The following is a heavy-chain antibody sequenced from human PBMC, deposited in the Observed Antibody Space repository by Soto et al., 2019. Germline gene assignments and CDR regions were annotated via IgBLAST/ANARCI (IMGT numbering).Heavy chain of an antibody. Sequence: ASVKVSCKASGGTFSSYAISWVRQAPGQGLEWMGWINPNSGGTNYAQKFQGWVTMTRDTSISTAYMELSRLRSDDTAVYYCARVAPYHDAFDIWGQRTMVTVSS. J-gene: IGHJ3*02. CDR1: GGTFSSYA. CDR3: ARVAPYHDAFDI. V-gene: IGHV1-2*04. D-gene: IGHD2-2*01. CDR2: INPNSGGT.